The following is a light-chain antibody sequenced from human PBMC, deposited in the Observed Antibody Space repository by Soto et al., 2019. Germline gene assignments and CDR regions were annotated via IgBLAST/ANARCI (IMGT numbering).Light chain of an antibody. V-gene: IGKV1D-12*01. CDR3: QQARSFPVT. CDR2: ATS. Sequence: DIQMTQSAASLSASLGDTVSITCGSSQDVGRWLSWYQQKPGKAPKILIFATSTLQSGVPSRFSGSGYGTDFNLTITSLQPEDFATYYCQQARSFPVTFGQGTRLEIK. CDR1: QDVGRW. J-gene: IGKJ5*01.